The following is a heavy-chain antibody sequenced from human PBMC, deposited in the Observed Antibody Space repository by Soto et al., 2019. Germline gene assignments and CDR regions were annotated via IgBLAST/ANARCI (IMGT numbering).Heavy chain of an antibody. CDR2: ISYGGTNT. J-gene: IGHJ4*02. V-gene: IGHV3-30-3*01. Sequence: QVQLVESGGGVVQPGRSLRLSCSASGFSFSSYAMHWVRQAPGKGLEWVAVISYGGTNTIYADSVKGRFTISRDNSQNTLFLQMNSLRPEDTAAYYCATPRSSYSSSWRTFDNWGQGTLVTVSS. CDR1: GFSFSSYA. D-gene: IGHD6-13*01. CDR3: ATPRSSYSSSWRTFDN.